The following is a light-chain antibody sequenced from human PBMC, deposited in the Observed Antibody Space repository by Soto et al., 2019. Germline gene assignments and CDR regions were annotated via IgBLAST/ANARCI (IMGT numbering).Light chain of an antibody. J-gene: IGLJ2*01. Sequence: QLVLTQSSSASASLGSSIKLTCTLSSGHSSYIITWHQQQPGKAPRYLMKLEDSGNYNKGSGIPDRFSGSRSGADRYLTISNLHFEDEADYYCETWDSNTVVFGGRTKLTVL. V-gene: IGLV4-60*02. CDR3: ETWDSNTVV. CDR2: LEDSGNY. CDR1: SGHSSYI.